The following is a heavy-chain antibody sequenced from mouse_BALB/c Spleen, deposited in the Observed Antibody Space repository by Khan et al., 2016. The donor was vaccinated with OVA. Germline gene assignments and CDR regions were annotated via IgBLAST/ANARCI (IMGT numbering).Heavy chain of an antibody. V-gene: IGHV2-3*01. CDR1: GFSLTTYG. J-gene: IGHJ4*01. Sequence: QVQLKQSGPGLVAPSQSLSITCTVSGFSLTTYGVNWIRQPPGKGLEWLGVIWGDGNTTYHSALISRLSISKDNSKSQVFLKLNSLQTDDTATYYCAKWGDGSTYAMDYWGQGTSVTISS. D-gene: IGHD2-3*01. CDR2: IWGDGNT. CDR3: AKWGDGSTYAMDY.